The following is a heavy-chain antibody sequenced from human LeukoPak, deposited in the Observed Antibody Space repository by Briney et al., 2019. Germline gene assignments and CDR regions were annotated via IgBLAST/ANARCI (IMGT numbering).Heavy chain of an antibody. CDR3: ARDITIFGVVQSPRGNMDV. D-gene: IGHD3-3*01. J-gene: IGHJ6*03. CDR2: INHSGST. V-gene: IGHV4-34*01. CDR1: GGPFSGYY. Sequence: PSQTLSLTCGVWGGPFSGYYWSGIRQPPGKGLEWSGEINHSGSTNYNPSLKSRVTISVDTSKNQFSLKLSSVTAADTAVYYCARDITIFGVVQSPRGNMDVWGKGTTVTVSS.